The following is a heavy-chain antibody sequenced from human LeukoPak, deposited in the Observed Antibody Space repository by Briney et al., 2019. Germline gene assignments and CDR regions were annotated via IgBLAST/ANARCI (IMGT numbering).Heavy chain of an antibody. J-gene: IGHJ3*02. CDR2: INQDAGTT. CDR3: ARDPGWSSFDI. D-gene: IGHD2-15*01. CDR1: GFSFTSYW. Sequence: GGSLRLSCVASGFSFTSYWMSWVRQAPGKGLEFVANINQDAGTTNYVDSVKGRFTISRDNAENSLYLQMSRLRAEDTALYYCARDPGWSSFDIWGQGIMVTVSS. V-gene: IGHV3-7*01.